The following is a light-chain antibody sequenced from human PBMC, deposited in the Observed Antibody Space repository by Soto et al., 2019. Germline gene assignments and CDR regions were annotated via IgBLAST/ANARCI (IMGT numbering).Light chain of an antibody. CDR3: QQSYSTLS. Sequence: DIQMTQSPSSLSASVGDRVTITCRASQSISSYLNWYQQKPGKAPKLLIYAASSLQSGVPSRFSGSGSGTDFTLTISSLQPEDFATYYCQQSYSTLSFGPGTKSGYQT. J-gene: IGKJ3*01. V-gene: IGKV1-39*01. CDR1: QSISSY. CDR2: AAS.